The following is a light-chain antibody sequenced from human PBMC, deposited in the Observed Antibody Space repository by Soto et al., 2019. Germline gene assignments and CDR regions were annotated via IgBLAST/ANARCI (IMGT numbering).Light chain of an antibody. CDR2: DVT. CDR3: CSYAGSLSFV. V-gene: IGLV2-11*01. Sequence: QSALTQPRSVSGSPGQSVSISCTGTSSDVGGYNYVSWYQHHPGKAPKLMIYDVTKRPSGVPDRFSGSKSGNTASLTISGLQAEDEADYCCCSYAGSLSFVFGTGTKVTVL. CDR1: SSDVGGYNY. J-gene: IGLJ1*01.